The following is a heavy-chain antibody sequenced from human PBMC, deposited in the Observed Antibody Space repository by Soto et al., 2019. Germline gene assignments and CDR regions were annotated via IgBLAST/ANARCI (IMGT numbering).Heavy chain of an antibody. CDR3: ATPSGY. V-gene: IGHV1-24*01. CDR1: GYTLTELS. Sequence: ASVKVSCKASGYTLTELSMHWVRQAPGKGLEWMGGFDPEDGETIYAQKFRGRVTMTRDTSTSTVFMDLSSLRSEDTAIYYCATPSGYWGQGTLVTVSS. J-gene: IGHJ4*02. CDR2: FDPEDGET. D-gene: IGHD3-10*01.